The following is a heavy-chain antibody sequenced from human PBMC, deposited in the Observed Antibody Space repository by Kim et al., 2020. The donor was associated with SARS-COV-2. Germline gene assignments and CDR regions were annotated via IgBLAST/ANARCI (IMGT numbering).Heavy chain of an antibody. D-gene: IGHD6-13*01. J-gene: IGHJ2*01. CDR2: ISGSGGAT. V-gene: IGHV3-23*01. Sequence: GGSLRLSCAASGFTFSNHAISRVRQAPGMGLEWVSVISGSGGATFYADSVKGRFTISRDNSKNTLYLQMNSLRDEDTAVYYSARGVQSSPSRNYDPRGRG. CDR3: ARGVQSSPSRNYDP. CDR1: GFTFSNHA.